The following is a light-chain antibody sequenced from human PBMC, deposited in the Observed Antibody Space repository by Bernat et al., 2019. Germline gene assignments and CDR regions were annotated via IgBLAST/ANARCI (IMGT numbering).Light chain of an antibody. CDR3: QVYDNSPPAYT. J-gene: IGKJ2*01. V-gene: IGKV3-20*01. CDR2: GTS. Sequence: IVLTQSPGTLSLSPGETATLSCRASQSVSSSYLSWYQHKPGQAPRLLMYGTSSSATGIPDRSSGSVSGPDFTLTISRLEPDDSAVYYCQVYDNSPPAYTFGQGTKLEIQ. CDR1: QSVSSSY.